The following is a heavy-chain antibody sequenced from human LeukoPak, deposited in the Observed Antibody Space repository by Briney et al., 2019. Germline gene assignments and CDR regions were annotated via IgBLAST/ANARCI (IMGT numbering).Heavy chain of an antibody. CDR2: INEDESAK. J-gene: IGHJ4*02. CDR3: ARDNKAWYYYDSSGYFDY. V-gene: IGHV3-7*05. D-gene: IGHD3-22*01. CDR1: GFTINNLW. Sequence: GGCLRLSCAASGFTINNLWMSWVRQAPGKGLEWVANINEDESAKTHVDTVKGRFTISRDNAKNSLYLQMNSLRAEDTAVYYCARDNKAWYYYDSSGYFDYWGQGTLVTVSA.